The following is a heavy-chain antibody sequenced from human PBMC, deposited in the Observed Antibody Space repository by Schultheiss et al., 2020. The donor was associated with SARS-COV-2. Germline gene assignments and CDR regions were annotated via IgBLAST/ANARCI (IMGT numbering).Heavy chain of an antibody. V-gene: IGHV4-34*01. J-gene: IGHJ6*02. CDR3: ARGRRINYYYYGMDV. D-gene: IGHD3-10*01. Sequence: ESLKISCAASGFTVSSNYMSWVRQAPGKGLEWIGEINHSGSTNYNPSLKSRVTISVDTSKNQFSLKLSSVTAADTAVYYCARGRRINYYYYGMDVWGQGTTVTVAS. CDR2: INHSGST. CDR1: GFTVSSNY.